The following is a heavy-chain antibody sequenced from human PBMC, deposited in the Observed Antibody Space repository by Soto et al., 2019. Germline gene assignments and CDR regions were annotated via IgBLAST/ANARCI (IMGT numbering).Heavy chain of an antibody. D-gene: IGHD3-16*01. J-gene: IGHJ4*02. CDR1: GGSIKSFT. Sequence: GQLVQSGAEVKKPGSSVRVSCKSSGGSIKSFTISWVRQAPGQGPEWLGGITPYSATAKYAQKFQGRLTITADESTNSVYMDLASLRSDDTALYYCARWRGTVTSPGFMGPLDYWGQGPLVTVSS. CDR3: ARWRGTVTSPGFMGPLDY. V-gene: IGHV1-69*01. CDR2: ITPYSATA.